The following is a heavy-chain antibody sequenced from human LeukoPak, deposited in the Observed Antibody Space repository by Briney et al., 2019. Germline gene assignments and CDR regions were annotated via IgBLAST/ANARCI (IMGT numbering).Heavy chain of an antibody. J-gene: IGHJ4*02. Sequence: EGSLRLSCAASGFTFSHYWMHWVRQAPGEGLVWVSRISTDGSSTTYADSVKGRFTISRDNAKNTLFLQMNSLRAEDTAVYYCAGHHQAYSRTYWGQGTLVTVSS. CDR1: GFTFSHYW. V-gene: IGHV3-74*01. D-gene: IGHD6-13*01. CDR2: ISTDGSST. CDR3: AGHHQAYSRTY.